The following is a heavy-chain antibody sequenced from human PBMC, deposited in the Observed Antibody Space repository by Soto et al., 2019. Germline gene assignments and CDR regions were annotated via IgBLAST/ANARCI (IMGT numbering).Heavy chain of an antibody. V-gene: IGHV4-59*08. Sequence: SETLSLTCTVSGGSINNYYWSWIRQPPGKGLEWIGYIYYSGRTSYNPSLKSRVTISVDTSKNQFSLKLSSVTAADTAVYYCASGATSYWGQGTLVSVSS. D-gene: IGHD1-26*01. J-gene: IGHJ4*02. CDR2: IYYSGRT. CDR1: GGSINNYY. CDR3: ASGATSY.